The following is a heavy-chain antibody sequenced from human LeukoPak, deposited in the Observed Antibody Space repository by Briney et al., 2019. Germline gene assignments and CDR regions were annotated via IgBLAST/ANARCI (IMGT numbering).Heavy chain of an antibody. CDR1: GFTFSSYA. V-gene: IGHV3-30-3*01. CDR3: ARAGTDY. Sequence: GRSLRLSCAASGFTFSSYAMHWVRQAPGRGLEWVAVISYDGSNKYYADSVKGRFTISRDNAKNSLYLQMNSLRAEDTAVYYCARAGTDYWGQGTLVTVSS. CDR2: ISYDGSNK. J-gene: IGHJ4*02. D-gene: IGHD1-1*01.